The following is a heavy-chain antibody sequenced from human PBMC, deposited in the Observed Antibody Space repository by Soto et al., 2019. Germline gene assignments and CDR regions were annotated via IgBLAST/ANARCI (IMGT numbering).Heavy chain of an antibody. CDR3: ASLRGVYSDGFHFDY. J-gene: IGHJ4*02. Sequence: EVRLVESGGGLVQPGGSLRLSCAASGLTFSTSWMSWVRQAPGKGLEWVANIKQDGSEKYYLVSLKGRFTISRDNAKNSLYLQMNSLRGEDTAVYYCASLRGVYSDGFHFDYWGQGTLVTVSS. D-gene: IGHD5-18*01. CDR1: GLTFSTSW. V-gene: IGHV3-7*05. CDR2: IKQDGSEK.